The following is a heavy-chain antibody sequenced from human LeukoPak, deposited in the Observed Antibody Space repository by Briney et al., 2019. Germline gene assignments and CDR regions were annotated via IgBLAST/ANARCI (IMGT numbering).Heavy chain of an antibody. Sequence: GGPLRLSCTVPGFTVSTNSMSWVRQAPAKGLEWVSYISSGGSTIYYADSVKGRFTISRDNAKNSLYLQMNSLRAEDTAVYYCARDIYYYDSSGYYFPGGSDYWGQGTLVTVSS. CDR2: ISSGGSTI. CDR3: ARDIYYYDSSGYYFPGGSDY. CDR1: GFTVSTNS. V-gene: IGHV3-11*04. D-gene: IGHD3-22*01. J-gene: IGHJ4*02.